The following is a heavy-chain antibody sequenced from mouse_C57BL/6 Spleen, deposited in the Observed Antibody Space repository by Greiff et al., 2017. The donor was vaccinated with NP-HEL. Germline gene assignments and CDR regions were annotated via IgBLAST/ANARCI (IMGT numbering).Heavy chain of an antibody. J-gene: IGHJ4*01. Sequence: VQLQQSGPELVKPGASVKISCKASGYAFSSSWMNWVKQRPGKGLEWIGRIYPGDGDTNYNGKFKGKATLTADKSSSTAYMQLSSLTSEDSAVYFCAKGDSSGYYYAMDYWGQGTSVTVSS. CDR1: GYAFSSSW. CDR2: IYPGDGDT. D-gene: IGHD3-2*02. CDR3: AKGDSSGYYYAMDY. V-gene: IGHV1-82*01.